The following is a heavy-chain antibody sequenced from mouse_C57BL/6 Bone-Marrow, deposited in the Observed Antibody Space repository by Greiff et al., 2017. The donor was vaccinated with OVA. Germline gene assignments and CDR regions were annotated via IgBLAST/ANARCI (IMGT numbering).Heavy chain of an antibody. J-gene: IGHJ4*01. V-gene: IGHV1-55*01. CDR2: IYPGSGST. CDR1: GYTFTIYW. D-gene: IGHD1-1*01. CDR3: ARLTTVDYYAMDY. Sequence: VQLQQPGAELVKPGASVKMSCKASGYTFTIYWITWVKQRPGQGLEWIGDIYPGSGSTNYNEKFKSKATLTVDTSSSTAYMQLSSLTSEDSAVYYCARLTTVDYYAMDYWGQGTSVTVSS.